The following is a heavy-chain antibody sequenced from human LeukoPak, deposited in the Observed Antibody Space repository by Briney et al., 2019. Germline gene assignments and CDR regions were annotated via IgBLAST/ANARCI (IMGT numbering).Heavy chain of an antibody. D-gene: IGHD1-1*01. J-gene: IGHJ3*02. CDR2: INAGNGNT. V-gene: IGHV1-3*01. CDR3: ARHNERTRGAFDI. Sequence: GASVKVSFKSSGYTFTNYAIHWVRQAPGQRLEWMGWINAGNGNTKYSHKFQVRGTFTRDTSASKAYMELSSLRSEDTAVYYCARHNERTRGAFDIWGQGTMVTVSS. CDR1: GYTFTNYA.